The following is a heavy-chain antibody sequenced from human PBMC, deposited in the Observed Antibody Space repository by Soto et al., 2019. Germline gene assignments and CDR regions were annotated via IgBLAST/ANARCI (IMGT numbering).Heavy chain of an antibody. J-gene: IGHJ3*02. V-gene: IGHV4-39*01. Sequence: TSETLSLTCTVSGGSISSSSYYWGWIRQPPGKGLEWIGSTYYSGSTYYNPSLKSRVTISVDTSKNQFSLKLSSVTAADTAVYYCARPLLRYFDWLSHADAFDIWGQGTMVT. CDR3: ARPLLRYFDWLSHADAFDI. D-gene: IGHD3-9*01. CDR1: GGSISSSSYY. CDR2: TYYSGST.